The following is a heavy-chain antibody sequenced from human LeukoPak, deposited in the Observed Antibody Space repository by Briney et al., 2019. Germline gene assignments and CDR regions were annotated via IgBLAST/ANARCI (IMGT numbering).Heavy chain of an antibody. V-gene: IGHV1-2*02. Sequence: ASVKVSCKASGYTFTGYYMHWVRQAPGQGLEWMGWINPNSGGTNYAQKFQGRVTMTRDTSISTAYMELSRLRSDDTAVYYCARDHRSVLRYFAGLDPWGQGTLVTVSS. CDR3: ARDHRSVLRYFAGLDP. CDR2: INPNSGGT. J-gene: IGHJ5*02. D-gene: IGHD3-9*01. CDR1: GYTFTGYY.